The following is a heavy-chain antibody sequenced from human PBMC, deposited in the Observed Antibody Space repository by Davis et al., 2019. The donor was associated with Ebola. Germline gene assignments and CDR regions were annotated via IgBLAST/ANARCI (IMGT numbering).Heavy chain of an antibody. D-gene: IGHD6-13*01. CDR1: GFTFSSYA. J-gene: IGHJ6*02. CDR2: ISGSGGST. Sequence: GGSLRLSCAASGFTFSSYAMSWVRQAPGKGLEWVSAISGSGGSTYYADSVKGRFTISRDNSKNTLYLQMNSLRAEDTAVYYCARVLRLSSSWRQYYYGMDVWGQGTTVTVSS. V-gene: IGHV3-23*01. CDR3: ARVLRLSSSWRQYYYGMDV.